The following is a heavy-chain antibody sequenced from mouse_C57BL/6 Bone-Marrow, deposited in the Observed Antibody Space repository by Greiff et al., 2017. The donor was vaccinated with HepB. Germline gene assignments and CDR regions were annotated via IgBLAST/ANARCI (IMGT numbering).Heavy chain of an antibody. CDR1: GYAFTNYL. CDR3: ARWGYYGSSPYYFDY. V-gene: IGHV1-54*01. CDR2: INPGSGGT. Sequence: VKLMESGAELVRPGTSVKVSCKASGYAFTNYLIEWVKQRPGQGLEWIGVINPGSGGTNYNEKFKGKATLTADKSSSTAYMQLSSLTSEDSAVYFCARWGYYGSSPYYFDYWGQGTTLTVSS. J-gene: IGHJ2*01. D-gene: IGHD1-1*01.